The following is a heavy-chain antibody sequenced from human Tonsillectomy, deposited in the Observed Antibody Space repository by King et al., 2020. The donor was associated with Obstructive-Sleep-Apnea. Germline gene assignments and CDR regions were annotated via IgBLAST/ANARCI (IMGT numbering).Heavy chain of an antibody. CDR2: IYNSGGT. V-gene: IGHV4-38-2*02. J-gene: IGHJ5*02. Sequence: QLQLQESGPGLVKPSETLSLTCTVSGSSISMGYYWGWIRQPPGKGLEWIGSIYNSGGTDYNPSLTSRVTISVDTSKNQFSLKLSSVTAADTAVYYCAREGNWFDPWGQGTLVTVSS. CDR3: AREGNWFDP. CDR1: GSSISMGYY.